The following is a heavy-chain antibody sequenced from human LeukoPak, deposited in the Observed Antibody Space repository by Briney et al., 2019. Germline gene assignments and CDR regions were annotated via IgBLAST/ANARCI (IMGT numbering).Heavy chain of an antibody. CDR3: AKGSTGHYGKDY. CDR1: EISFSGYW. Sequence: GGSLRLSCAASEISFSGYWMHWVRQGPGKGLVWVSRIHSDGSRTNYADSVKGRFTISRDNAKNMLYLQMNSLRAEDTAVYYSAKGSTGHYGKDYWGQGTLVTVSS. D-gene: IGHD3-9*01. J-gene: IGHJ4*02. CDR2: IHSDGSRT. V-gene: IGHV3-74*01.